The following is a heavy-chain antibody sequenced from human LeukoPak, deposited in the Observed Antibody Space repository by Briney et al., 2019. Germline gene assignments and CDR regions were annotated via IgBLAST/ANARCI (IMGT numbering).Heavy chain of an antibody. Sequence: GGSLRLSCAASGFTFSSYWMPWVRQAPGKGLVWVSRVNRDGSSTDYADSVKGRFTISRDNAKSTLFLQMNSLRAEDTAVYYCAREGAGGYDYWGQGTLVTVSS. CDR2: VNRDGSST. V-gene: IGHV3-74*01. CDR3: AREGAGGYDY. CDR1: GFTFSSYW. J-gene: IGHJ4*02. D-gene: IGHD3-16*01.